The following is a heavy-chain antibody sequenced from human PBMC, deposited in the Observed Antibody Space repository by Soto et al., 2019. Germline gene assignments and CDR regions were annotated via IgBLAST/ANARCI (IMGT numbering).Heavy chain of an antibody. CDR3: ARGDAGYYGMDV. Sequence: PSETLSLTCAVSGGSISRGGYFWSWVRQPPGKGLEWVGYSFHSGSTSYNPPLKSRVIISVDRSKNQFSLKLSSVTTADTAVYYCARGDAGYYGMDVWGQGTTVTVSS. J-gene: IGHJ6*02. CDR2: SFHSGST. V-gene: IGHV4-30-2*01. CDR1: GGSISRGGYF.